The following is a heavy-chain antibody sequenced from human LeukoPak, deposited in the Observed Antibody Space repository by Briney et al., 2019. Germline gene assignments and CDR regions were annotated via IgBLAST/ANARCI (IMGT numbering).Heavy chain of an antibody. CDR1: GGSISSSSYY. CDR3: ARRGGTSFDP. V-gene: IGHV4-39*01. CDR2: IYYSGST. Sequence: PSETLSLTCTVSGGSISSSSYYWGWIRQPPGKGLEWIGSIYYSGSTYYNPSLKSRVTISVDTSKNQFSLKLSSVTAADTAVYYCARRGGTSFDPWGEGTLATVSS. D-gene: IGHD3-16*01. J-gene: IGHJ5*02.